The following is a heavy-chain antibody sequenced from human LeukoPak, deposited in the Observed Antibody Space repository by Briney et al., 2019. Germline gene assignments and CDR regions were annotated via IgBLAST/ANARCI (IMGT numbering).Heavy chain of an antibody. V-gene: IGHV3-11*03. D-gene: IGHD3-10*01. J-gene: IGHJ5*02. Sequence: GGSLRLSCAASGFTFSDYYMSWIRQAPGKGLEWVPYISSSSSYTNYADSVKGRFTISRDNAKNSLYLQMNSLRAEDTAVYYCAAPAMVRAPWGQGTLVTVSS. CDR2: ISSSSSYT. CDR3: AAPAMVRAP. CDR1: GFTFSDYY.